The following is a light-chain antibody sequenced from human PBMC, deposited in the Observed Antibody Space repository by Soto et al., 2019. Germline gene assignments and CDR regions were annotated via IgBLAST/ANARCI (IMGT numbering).Light chain of an antibody. CDR2: DVT. CDR3: SSYTINSLI. J-gene: IGLJ2*01. V-gene: IGLV2-14*03. Sequence: QSALTQPASVSGSPGQSITISCTGTSNDFGDYNYLSWYQHHPGKAPKLIIYDVTSRPSGVSNRFSGSKSGDTASLTISGLQAEDEADYYSSSYTINSLIFGGGTKLTVL. CDR1: SNDFGDYNY.